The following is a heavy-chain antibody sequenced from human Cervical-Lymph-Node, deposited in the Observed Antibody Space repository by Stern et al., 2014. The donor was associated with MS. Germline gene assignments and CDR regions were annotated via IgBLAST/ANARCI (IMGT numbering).Heavy chain of an antibody. Sequence: QLQLQESGPGVVKPSGTLSLTCVVSGGSISRSKWRSWVRQPPGQGLEGIGEVPHLGSTNYNPSLKSRVSISLDKSNNQVSLKMDSVTAADTAVYYCASGHDAFALWGQGTLVTVSS. CDR2: VPHLGST. V-gene: IGHV4-4*02. CDR3: ASGHDAFAL. CDR1: GGSISRSKW. J-gene: IGHJ3*01.